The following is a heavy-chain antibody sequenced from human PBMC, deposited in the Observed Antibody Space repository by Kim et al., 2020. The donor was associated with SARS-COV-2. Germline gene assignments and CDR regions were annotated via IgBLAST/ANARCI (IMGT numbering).Heavy chain of an antibody. Sequence: GGSLRLSCAASGFTFSDSNIHWVRQASGKGLEWVGRISIKTDSYATAYPASVKGRFTISRDDSKNRAYLQMNGLKTEDTAVYYCSKSYCGGDCYPHWGQGTLATAYS. V-gene: IGHV3-73*01. CDR3: SKSYCGGDCYPH. CDR1: GFTFSDSN. CDR2: ISIKTDSYAT. J-gene: IGHJ4*02. D-gene: IGHD2-21*02.